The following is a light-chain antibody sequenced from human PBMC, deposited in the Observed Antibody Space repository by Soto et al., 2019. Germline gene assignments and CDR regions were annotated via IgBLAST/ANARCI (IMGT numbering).Light chain of an antibody. J-gene: IGLJ2*01. CDR2: DNQ. Sequence: QSVLTQPPSVSAAPGQKVSISCSGSSSNVGKNFVSWYQHVPGKAPKLLIYDNQKRPSGIPDRFSASKSGTLATLDITGLQPGDEADYYCGTWDSRLTIGVILGGGTKVTV. V-gene: IGLV1-51*01. CDR1: SSNVGKNF. CDR3: GTWDSRLTIGVI.